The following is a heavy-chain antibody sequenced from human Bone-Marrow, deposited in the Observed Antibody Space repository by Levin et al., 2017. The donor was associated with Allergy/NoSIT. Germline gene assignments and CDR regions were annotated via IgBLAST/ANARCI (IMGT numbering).Heavy chain of an antibody. D-gene: IGHD3-10*01. CDR3: ARLEHYGSGAFRYFDL. Sequence: SETLSLICTVSGDSISSGSYYWGWIRQPPGKGLEWIGNIYYTGTTYYNPSLKSRVTLSVDTSKNQFSLRLNSVTAADTAVYYCARLEHYGSGAFRYFDLWGRGTLVTASS. J-gene: IGHJ2*01. V-gene: IGHV4-39*01. CDR1: GDSISSGSYY. CDR2: IYYTGTT.